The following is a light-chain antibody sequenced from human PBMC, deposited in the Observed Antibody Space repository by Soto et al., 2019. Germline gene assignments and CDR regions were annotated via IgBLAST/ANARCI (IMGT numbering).Light chain of an antibody. CDR2: GAS. V-gene: IGKV3-15*01. CDR1: QSVSSN. J-gene: IGKJ3*01. CDR3: HQDNNLPLT. Sequence: EIVMTQSPATLSVSPGERATLSCRASQSVSSNLSWYQQKPGQAPRLLIYGASTRATGIPARFSGSGSGTEFTLTISTLQSEDFAIYYCHQDNNLPLTFGPGTKVDIK.